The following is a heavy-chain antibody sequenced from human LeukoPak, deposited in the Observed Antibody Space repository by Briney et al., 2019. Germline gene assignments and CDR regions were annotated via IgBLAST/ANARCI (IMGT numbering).Heavy chain of an antibody. D-gene: IGHD6-13*01. V-gene: IGHV3-11*04. J-gene: IGHJ4*02. CDR2: ISSSSSTI. Sequence: PGGSLRLSCAASGFTFSDYYMSWIRQAPGKGLEWVSYISSSSSTIYYADSVKGRFTISRDNAKNSLYLQMNSLRAEDTAVYYCARDLTRYSSSWWAYYFDYWGQGTLVTVSS. CDR3: ARDLTRYSSSWWAYYFDY. CDR1: GFTFSDYY.